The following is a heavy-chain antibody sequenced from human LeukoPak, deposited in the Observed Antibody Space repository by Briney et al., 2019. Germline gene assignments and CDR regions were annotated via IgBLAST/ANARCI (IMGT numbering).Heavy chain of an antibody. CDR2: ISGSGGST. Sequence: GGSLRLSCAASGFTFSSYAMSWVRQAPGKGLEWVSAISGSGGSTYYADSVKGRFTISRDNSKNTLYLQMNSLRAEDTAVYYCAKDIAASGLPRIFDFWGQGTLVTVSS. J-gene: IGHJ4*02. CDR3: AKDIAASGLPRIFDF. V-gene: IGHV3-23*01. CDR1: GFTFSSYA. D-gene: IGHD6-13*01.